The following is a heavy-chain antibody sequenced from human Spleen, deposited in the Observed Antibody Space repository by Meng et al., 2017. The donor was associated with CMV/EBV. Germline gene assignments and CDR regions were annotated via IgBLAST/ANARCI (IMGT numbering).Heavy chain of an antibody. V-gene: IGHV3-11*04. D-gene: IGHD4-23*01. CDR3: AREGVGTQTDVFDT. Sequence: GESLKISCAASGFTFSYYYMSWIRQAPGKGLEWVSYISSSGTTIYYADSAKGRFTISRDNDKNSLYLQMNSLRVEDTAVYYCAREGVGTQTDVFDTWGQGTMVTVSS. J-gene: IGHJ3*02. CDR1: GFTFSYYY. CDR2: ISSSGTTI.